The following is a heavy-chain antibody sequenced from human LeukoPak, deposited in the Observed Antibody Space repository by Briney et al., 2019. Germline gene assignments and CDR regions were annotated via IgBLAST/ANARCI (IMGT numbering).Heavy chain of an antibody. CDR2: IKKVGSEK. J-gene: IGHJ6*02. D-gene: IGHD2-2*02. Sequence: GGSLTHSCVPPGYTLNRHCMSWVRQALGKGREWVANIKKVGSEKYYVDSMKGRFTISRDNAKNSLYLQMNSLRAEDTAVDYCARDLVVPAAICAYYYYGMDVWGQGTTVTVSS. CDR3: ARDLVVPAAICAYYYYGMDV. V-gene: IGHV3-7*01. CDR1: GYTLNRHC.